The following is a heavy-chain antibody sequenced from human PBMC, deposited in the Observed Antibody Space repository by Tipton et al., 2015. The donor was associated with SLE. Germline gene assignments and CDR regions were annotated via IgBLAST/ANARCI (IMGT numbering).Heavy chain of an antibody. CDR2: TYYRSKWYN. Sequence: TLSLTCAISGDSVSSNSATWNWIRQSPSRGLEWLGRTYYRSKWYNDYAVSVKSRIIINPDTSKNQFSLQLNSVTLEDTAVYYCARDSKYLFDYWGQGTLVTVSS. V-gene: IGHV6-1*01. D-gene: IGHD4-11*01. J-gene: IGHJ4*02. CDR1: GDSVSSNSAT. CDR3: ARDSKYLFDY.